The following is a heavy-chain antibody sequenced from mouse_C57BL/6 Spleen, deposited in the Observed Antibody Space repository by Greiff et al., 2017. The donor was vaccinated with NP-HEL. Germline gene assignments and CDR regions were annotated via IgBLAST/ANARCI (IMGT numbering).Heavy chain of an antibody. CDR3: ARYRLPYAMDD. V-gene: IGHV1-50*01. CDR2: IDPSDSYT. Sequence: QVQLQQSGAELVKPGASVKLSCKASGYTFTSYWMQWVKQRPGQGLEWIGEIDPSDSYTNYNQKFKGKATLTVDTSSSTAYMQLSSLTSEDSAVYYCARYRLPYAMDDWGQGTSVTVSS. D-gene: IGHD2-10*01. CDR1: GYTFTSYW. J-gene: IGHJ4*01.